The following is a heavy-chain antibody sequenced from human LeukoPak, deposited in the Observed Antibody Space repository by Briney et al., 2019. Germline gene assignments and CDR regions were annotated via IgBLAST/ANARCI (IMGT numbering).Heavy chain of an antibody. Sequence: PGGSLRLSCAASGFSFTHAWMTWVRQAPGKGLEWVSTTSAGGEDKHYADSVKGRFTISRDNSKNTLYLQMNTLRAEDTALYYCAKDVGFCSGDSCSFFDYWGQGDLVTVSS. D-gene: IGHD2-15*01. V-gene: IGHV3-23*01. CDR2: TSAGGEDK. J-gene: IGHJ4*02. CDR3: AKDVGFCSGDSCSFFDY. CDR1: GFSFTHAW.